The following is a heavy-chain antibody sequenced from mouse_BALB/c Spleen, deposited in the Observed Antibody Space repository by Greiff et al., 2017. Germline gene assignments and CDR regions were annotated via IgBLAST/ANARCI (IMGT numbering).Heavy chain of an antibody. Sequence: EVQLQESGPGLVKPSQSLSLTCSVTGYSITSGYYWNWIRQFPGNKLEWMGYISYDGSNNYNPSLKNRISITRDTSKNQFFLKLNSVTTEDTATYYCAREGGSSIPYWYFDVWGAGTTVTVSS. CDR3: AREGGSSIPYWYFDV. CDR1: GYSITSGYY. CDR2: ISYDGSN. V-gene: IGHV3-6*02. J-gene: IGHJ1*01. D-gene: IGHD1-1*01.